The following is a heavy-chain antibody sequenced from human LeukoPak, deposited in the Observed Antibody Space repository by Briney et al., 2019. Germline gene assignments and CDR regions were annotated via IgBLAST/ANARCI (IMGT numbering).Heavy chain of an antibody. V-gene: IGHV4-59*01. CDR2: IYYSGNT. CDR1: GASISSYY. D-gene: IGHD6-13*01. CDR3: ARVRGSSWSHFDY. Sequence: PSETLSLTCTVSGASISSYYWSWIRQPPGKALNWFGYIYYSGNTNYNPSLKSRVTISIDTSKNQFSLKLSSVTAADTAVYYCARVRGSSWSHFDYWGQGILVTVSS. J-gene: IGHJ4*02.